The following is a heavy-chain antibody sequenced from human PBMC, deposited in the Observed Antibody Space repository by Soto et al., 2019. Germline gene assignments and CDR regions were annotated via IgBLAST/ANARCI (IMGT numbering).Heavy chain of an antibody. CDR1: GVSISTYY. V-gene: IGHV4-59*08. CDR2: IHYSGST. Sequence: QVQLQESGPGLVKPSETLSLTCTVSGVSISTYYWSWIRQPQGKGLECIGYIHYSGSTNYNPSLKSRVTISVYTSKHQFYLKLSAVNAADTAVYYCARRDYGGNDWYFDLWGRGTLVTVSS. D-gene: IGHD4-17*01. J-gene: IGHJ2*01. CDR3: ARRDYGGNDWYFDL.